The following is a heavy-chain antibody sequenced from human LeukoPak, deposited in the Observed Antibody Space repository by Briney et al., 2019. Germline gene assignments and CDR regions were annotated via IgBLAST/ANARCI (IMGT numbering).Heavy chain of an antibody. CDR2: IYHSGST. Sequence: PSETLSLTCAVSGYSISSGYYWGWIRQPPGKGLEWIASIYHSGSTYYNPSLKSRVTISVDTSKNQFSLKLSSATAADTAVYYCARDYMTTEYYYYMDVWGKGTTVTVSS. CDR3: ARDYMTTEYYYYMDV. J-gene: IGHJ6*03. V-gene: IGHV4-38-2*02. CDR1: GYSISSGYY. D-gene: IGHD4-11*01.